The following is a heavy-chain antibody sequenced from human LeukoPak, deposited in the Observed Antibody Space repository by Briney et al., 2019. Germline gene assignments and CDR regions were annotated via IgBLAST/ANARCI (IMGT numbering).Heavy chain of an antibody. CDR3: ARDPAVSYDYVWGSFAGY. D-gene: IGHD3-16*01. V-gene: IGHV3-48*03. CDR2: ISSSGTTK. Sequence: GGSLRLSCAASGYTFSSYEMNWVRQAPGKGLEWISYISSSGTTKYYADSVKGRFTISRDNAKNSLYLQMNSLRAEDTAVYYCARDPAVSYDYVWGSFAGYWGQGTLVTVSS. CDR1: GYTFSSYE. J-gene: IGHJ4*02.